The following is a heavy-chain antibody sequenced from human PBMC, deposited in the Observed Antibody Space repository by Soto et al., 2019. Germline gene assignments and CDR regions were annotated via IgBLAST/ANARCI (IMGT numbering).Heavy chain of an antibody. CDR2: IYYSGST. V-gene: IGHV4-30-4*08. D-gene: IGHD6-6*01. Sequence: PSETLSLTCTVSGGSISSGGYYWSWIRQHPGKGLEWIGYIYYSGSTYYNLSLKSRVTISVDTSKNQLSRKLSSATAADTAVYYCARSMYSTSAQLYYGMDVWGQGTKVTVSS. CDR1: GGSISSGGYY. J-gene: IGHJ6*02. CDR3: ARSMYSTSAQLYYGMDV.